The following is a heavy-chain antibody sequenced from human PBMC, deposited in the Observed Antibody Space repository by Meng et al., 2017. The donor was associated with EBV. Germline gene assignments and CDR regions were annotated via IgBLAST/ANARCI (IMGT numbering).Heavy chain of an antibody. CDR3: AKGDVYYYDSSGYPNY. CDR1: GFTFSSYG. V-gene: IGHV3-30*18. CDR2: ISYDGSNK. Sequence: QVQRVESGGGVVQPGRSLRLSCAASGFTFSSYGMHWVRQAPGKGLEWVAVISYDGSNKYYADSVKGRFTISRDNSKNTLYLQMNSLRAEDTAVYYCAKGDVYYYDSSGYPNYWGQGTLVTVSS. D-gene: IGHD3-22*01. J-gene: IGHJ4*02.